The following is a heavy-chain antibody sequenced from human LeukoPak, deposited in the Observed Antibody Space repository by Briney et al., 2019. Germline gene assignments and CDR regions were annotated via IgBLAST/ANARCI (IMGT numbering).Heavy chain of an antibody. CDR1: GGSISSYY. CDR2: IYYSGST. CDR3: AIHEWSEGYCSGGSCYNFDY. V-gene: IGHV4-59*08. D-gene: IGHD2-15*01. Sequence: SETLSLTCTVSGGSISSYYWSWIRQPPGKGLEWIGYIYYSGSTNYNPSLKSRVTISVDTSKNQFSLKLSSVTAADTAVYYCAIHEWSEGYCSGGSCYNFDYWGQGTLVTVSS. J-gene: IGHJ4*02.